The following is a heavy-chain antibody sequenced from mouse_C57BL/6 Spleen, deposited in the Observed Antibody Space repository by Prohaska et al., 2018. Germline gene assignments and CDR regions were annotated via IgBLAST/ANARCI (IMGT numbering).Heavy chain of an antibody. Sequence: EVTLEASGGGLVQPGGSMKLSCVASGFTFSNYWMNWVRQSPEKGLEWVAQIRLKSDNYATHYAESVKGRFTISRDDSKSSVYLQMNNVRAEDTGIYYCTAAAGSSDYWGQGTTLTVSS. CDR1: GFTFSNYW. V-gene: IGHV6-3*01. D-gene: IGHD1-3*01. CDR3: TAAAGSSDY. J-gene: IGHJ2*01. CDR2: IRLKSDNYAT.